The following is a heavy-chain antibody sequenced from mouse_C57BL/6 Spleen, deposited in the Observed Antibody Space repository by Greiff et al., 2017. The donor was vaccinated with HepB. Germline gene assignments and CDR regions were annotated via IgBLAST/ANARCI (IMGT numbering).Heavy chain of an antibody. V-gene: IGHV1-81*01. CDR3: ARGAMDY. J-gene: IGHJ4*01. CDR2: IYPRSGNT. CDR1: GYTFTSYG. Sequence: VQLQQSGAELARPGASVKLSCKASGYTFTSYGISWVKQRTGQGLEWIGEIYPRSGNTYYNEKFKGKATLTADKSSSTAYMERRSLTSEDSAVYFCARGAMDYWGQGTSVTVSS.